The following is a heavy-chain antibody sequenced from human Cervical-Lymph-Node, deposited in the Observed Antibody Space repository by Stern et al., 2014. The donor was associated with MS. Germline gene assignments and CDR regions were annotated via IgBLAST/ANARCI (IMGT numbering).Heavy chain of an antibody. CDR1: GGTLNNYA. CDR2: IIPVFDSF. D-gene: IGHD3-22*01. V-gene: IGHV1-69*01. CDR3: AGDTLTYDNSDAYYLDF. J-gene: IGHJ4*02. Sequence: QVQLVQSGADLKKPGSSVKVPCKASGGTLNNYAITWVRQAPGQGLEWIGGIIPVFDSFNYAQKFQGRVTITADESTSTVYMELSGLRSEDTAVYYCAGDTLTYDNSDAYYLDFWGQGMLVTVSS.